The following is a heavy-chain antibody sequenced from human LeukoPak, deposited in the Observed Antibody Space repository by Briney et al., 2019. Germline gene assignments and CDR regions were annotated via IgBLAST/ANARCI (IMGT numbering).Heavy chain of an antibody. V-gene: IGHV3-21*01. CDR2: ISSSSSYI. CDR1: GFTFSTYS. Sequence: GGSLRLSCAASGFTFSTYSMNWVRQAPGKGLEWVSSISSSSSYIYYADSVKGRFTISRDNRKNSLYLQMNSLRAEDTAVYYCARGLINYYGSGSYPLDYWGPGTLVTVSS. D-gene: IGHD3-10*01. CDR3: ARGLINYYGSGSYPLDY. J-gene: IGHJ4*02.